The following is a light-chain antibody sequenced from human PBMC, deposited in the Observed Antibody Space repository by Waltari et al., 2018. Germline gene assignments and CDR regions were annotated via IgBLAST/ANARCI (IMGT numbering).Light chain of an antibody. V-gene: IGKV4-1*01. CDR2: WAS. CDR3: QQYYSTPLT. J-gene: IGKJ4*01. Sequence: DIVMTQSPDFLAVSLGERATLSCQSSQSLLYRSNNYNYLAWYQQKPGQPPRLIINWASTRDSGGPDRFSGIGSATDFTLTINNLQATDVAVYYCQQYYSTPLTFGGGTKVEIK. CDR1: QSLLYRSNNYNY.